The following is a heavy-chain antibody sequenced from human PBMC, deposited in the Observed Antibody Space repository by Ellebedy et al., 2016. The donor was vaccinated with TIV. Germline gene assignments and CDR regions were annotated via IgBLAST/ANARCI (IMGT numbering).Heavy chain of an antibody. CDR3: ARLYGDYIGDVYDI. V-gene: IGHV4-39*01. CDR1: GGLIRNSRYY. CDR2: LFHSGSP. D-gene: IGHD4-17*01. J-gene: IGHJ3*02. Sequence: MPSETLSLTCSVSGGLIRNSRYYWGWIRQPPGKGLEWIGSLFHSGSPYYNPSLKSRVTMSVDTSKNQFSLRLSSVTAADTAIYYCARLYGDYIGDVYDIWGQGRMVTVSA.